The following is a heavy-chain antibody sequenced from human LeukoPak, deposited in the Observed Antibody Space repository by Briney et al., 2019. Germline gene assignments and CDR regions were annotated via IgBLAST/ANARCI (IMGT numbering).Heavy chain of an antibody. Sequence: HPGGSLRLSCAASGFTFSSFAMSWVRQPPGKGLEWVSAISGSGGSTYYADSVKGRFTISRDNSKNTLYLQMNSLRAEDTAVYYCAKTTRLTTVTSRSWFDPWGQGTLVTVSS. V-gene: IGHV3-23*01. D-gene: IGHD4-11*01. CDR3: AKTTRLTTVTSRSWFDP. CDR1: GFTFSSFA. J-gene: IGHJ5*02. CDR2: ISGSGGST.